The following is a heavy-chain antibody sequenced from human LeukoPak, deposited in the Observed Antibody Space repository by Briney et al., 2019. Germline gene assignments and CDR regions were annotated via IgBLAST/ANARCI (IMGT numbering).Heavy chain of an antibody. CDR3: ARDHLANLASRLFDP. Sequence: PGGSLRLSCAASRSTFSNYGMHWIRQPPGKGLEWIGSIHHSGRTYYNPSLKSRVTISVDTSKNQFSLKLSSVTAADTAVYYCARDHLANLASRLFDPWGQGTLVTVSS. CDR1: RSTFSNYG. V-gene: IGHV4-38-2*02. D-gene: IGHD3-3*01. J-gene: IGHJ5*02. CDR2: IHHSGRT.